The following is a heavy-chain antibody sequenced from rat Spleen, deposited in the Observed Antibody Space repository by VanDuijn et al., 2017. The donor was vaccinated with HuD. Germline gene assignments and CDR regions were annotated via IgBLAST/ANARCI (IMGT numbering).Heavy chain of an antibody. CDR1: GFTFSDYY. V-gene: IGHV5-22*01. CDR2: ISYDGSST. D-gene: IGHD1-2*01. CDR3: ARLGSSSLYFDF. J-gene: IGHJ1*01. Sequence: EVQVEESGGGLVQPGRSMKLSCAASGFTFSDYYMAWVRQAPTKGLEWIASISYDGSSTYYRDSVKGRFTISRDNAKSTLYLQMDSLRSEDTATYYCARLGSSSLYFDFWGPGTMVTVSS.